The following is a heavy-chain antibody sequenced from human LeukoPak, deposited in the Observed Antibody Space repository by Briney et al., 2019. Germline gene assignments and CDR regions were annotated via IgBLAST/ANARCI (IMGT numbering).Heavy chain of an antibody. CDR3: APDLRGAAWSLDY. Sequence: PGGSLRLSCAASGFAFSSQAMGGVRQAPGKGLEWVSVISDSGSLTYYADSVKGRFTISRDNSKNTLYLQMNSLRAEDTAVYYCAPDLRGAAWSLDYWGQGTLVTVSS. J-gene: IGHJ4*02. CDR2: ISDSGSLT. V-gene: IGHV3-23*01. CDR1: GFAFSSQA. D-gene: IGHD2-15*01.